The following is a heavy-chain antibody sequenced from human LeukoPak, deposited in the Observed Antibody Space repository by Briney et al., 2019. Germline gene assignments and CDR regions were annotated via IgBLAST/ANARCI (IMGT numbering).Heavy chain of an antibody. Sequence: GGSLRLSFAASGFTFSSYWMSWVRQAPGKGLEWVANIKQDGSEKYYVDSVKGRFTISRDNAKNSLYLQMNSLRAEDTAVYYCARDFRGSGSYWVYYYYMDVWGKGTTVTVSS. D-gene: IGHD3-10*01. V-gene: IGHV3-7*01. CDR1: GFTFSSYW. J-gene: IGHJ6*03. CDR2: IKQDGSEK. CDR3: ARDFRGSGSYWVYYYYMDV.